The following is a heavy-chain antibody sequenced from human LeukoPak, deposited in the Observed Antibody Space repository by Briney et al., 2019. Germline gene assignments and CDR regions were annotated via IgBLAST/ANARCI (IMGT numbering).Heavy chain of an antibody. D-gene: IGHD3-16*01. CDR2: IYYTGSS. Sequence: SETLSLTCTVSGGSVSDYYWSWIRQSPGKGLEWIGYIYYTGSSSYNPSLRSRVTISADTSKNQFSLKLSSVTAADTAMYYCAREKIGTGTVLGKDYYYMDVWGKGTTVTVSS. CDR3: AREKIGTGTVLGKDYYYMDV. CDR1: GGSVSDYY. J-gene: IGHJ6*03. V-gene: IGHV4-59*02.